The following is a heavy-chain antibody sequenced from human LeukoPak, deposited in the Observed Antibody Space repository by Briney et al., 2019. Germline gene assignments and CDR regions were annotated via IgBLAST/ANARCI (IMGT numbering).Heavy chain of an antibody. V-gene: IGHV4-38-2*02. Sequence: SETLSLTCSVSVYSISSGYYWGWIRQPPGKGLEWIGSMYYNGITYYSPSLKSRVTMSVDTSKNQFSLNLSSVTAADTAVYYCAGTKDYYDSSGYLADAFDIWGQGTMVTVSS. CDR2: MYYNGIT. J-gene: IGHJ3*02. CDR1: VYSISSGYY. D-gene: IGHD3-22*01. CDR3: AGTKDYYDSSGYLADAFDI.